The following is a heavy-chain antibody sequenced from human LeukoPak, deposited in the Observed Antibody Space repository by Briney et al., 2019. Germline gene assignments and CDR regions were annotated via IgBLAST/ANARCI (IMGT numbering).Heavy chain of an antibody. Sequence: PSETLSLTCTVSGGSISSSSYYWGWIRQPPGKGLEWIGEINHSGSTNYNPSLKSRVTISVDTSKNQFSLKLSSVTAADTAVYYCARAPDYYDSSGYYQQAYYFDYWGQGTLVTVSS. CDR3: ARAPDYYDSSGYYQQAYYFDY. CDR2: INHSGST. D-gene: IGHD3-22*01. J-gene: IGHJ4*02. V-gene: IGHV4-39*07. CDR1: GGSISSSSYY.